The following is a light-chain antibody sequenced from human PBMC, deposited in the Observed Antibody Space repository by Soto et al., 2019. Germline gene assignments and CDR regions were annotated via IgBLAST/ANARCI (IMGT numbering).Light chain of an antibody. CDR2: KAS. J-gene: IGKJ1*01. V-gene: IGKV1-5*03. Sequence: DIQMTQSASTLSASVEDRVTITCRASQSISSWLAWYQQKPGKAPKLLIYKASTLKSGVPSRFSGSGSGTEFTLTISSLQPDDFATYYCPHYNSYSEAFGQGTKVDNK. CDR3: PHYNSYSEA. CDR1: QSISSW.